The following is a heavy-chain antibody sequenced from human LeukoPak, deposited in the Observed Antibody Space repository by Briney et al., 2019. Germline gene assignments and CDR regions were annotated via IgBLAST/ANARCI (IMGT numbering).Heavy chain of an antibody. J-gene: IGHJ6*02. V-gene: IGHV4-30-2*01. D-gene: IGHD4-4*01. CDR3: ARAGSVIDYYYGMDV. Sequence: SQTLSLTCAVSGGSISSGGYSWSWIRQPPGKGLEWIGYIYHSGSTYYNPSLKSRATISVDRSKNQFSLKLSSVTAADTAVYYCARAGSVIDYYYGMDVWGQGTTVTVSS. CDR2: IYHSGST. CDR1: GGSISSGGYS.